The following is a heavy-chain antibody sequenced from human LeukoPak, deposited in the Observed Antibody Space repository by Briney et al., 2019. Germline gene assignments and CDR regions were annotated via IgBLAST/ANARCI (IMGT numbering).Heavy chain of an antibody. D-gene: IGHD5-18*01. Sequence: GGSLRLSCTASGFTLGSHDMHWVRHTTGEGLEWVAAIASGFQTFYAGSVKGRFTVSREDAENSLYLQMNSLRAGDTAVYYCVREARGYHYTYFDYWGQGTLVTVSS. J-gene: IGHJ4*02. CDR3: VREARGYHYTYFDY. CDR1: GFTLGSHD. CDR2: IASGFQT. V-gene: IGHV3-13*01.